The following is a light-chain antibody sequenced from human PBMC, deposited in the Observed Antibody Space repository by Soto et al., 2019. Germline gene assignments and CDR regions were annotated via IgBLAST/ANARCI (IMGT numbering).Light chain of an antibody. CDR1: QSVGGD. CDR2: GAS. CDR3: QQYENWPQLT. J-gene: IGKJ4*01. Sequence: ERVMTQSPATLSVSPGERATLSCRASQSVGGDLAWYQQKPGQAPRLLIHGASSRAPGTPDRFSGSGSGTEFTLTISSLQSEDSAVYYCQQYENWPQLTFGGGTKVEIK. V-gene: IGKV3-15*01.